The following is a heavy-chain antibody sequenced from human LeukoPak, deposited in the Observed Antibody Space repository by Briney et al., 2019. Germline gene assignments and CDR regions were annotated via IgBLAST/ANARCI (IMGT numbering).Heavy chain of an antibody. CDR2: MNPSGST. J-gene: IGHJ6*03. Sequence: SETLSLTCTVSGGSISSYYWSWIRQPPGKGLEWIGEMNPSGSTNYNPSLKSRVTISVDTSKNQFSLKLRSVTAADTAVYYCARGRQDVTMIVVVMTAVSYYLDVWGKGTTVTVS. CDR1: GGSISSYY. D-gene: IGHD3-22*01. V-gene: IGHV4-4*09. CDR3: ARGRQDVTMIVVVMTAVSYYLDV.